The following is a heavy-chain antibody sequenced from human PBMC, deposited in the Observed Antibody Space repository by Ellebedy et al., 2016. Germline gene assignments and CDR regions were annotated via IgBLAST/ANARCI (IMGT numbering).Heavy chain of an antibody. J-gene: IGHJ1*01. V-gene: IGHV4-34*01. D-gene: IGHD5-18*01. CDR1: GGSFSGYY. CDR3: ARGGRIQLWPYSAPEYFQH. Sequence: SETLSLTXAVYGGSFSGYYWSWIRQPPGKGLEWIGEINHSGSTNYNPSLKSRVTISVDTSKNQFSLKLSSVTAADTAVYYCARGGRIQLWPYSAPEYFQHWGQGTLVTVSS. CDR2: INHSGST.